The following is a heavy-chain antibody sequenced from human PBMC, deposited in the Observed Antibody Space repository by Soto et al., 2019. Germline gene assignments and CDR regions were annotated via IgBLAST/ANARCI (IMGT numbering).Heavy chain of an antibody. CDR1: GFTFSNYG. J-gene: IGHJ6*02. CDR3: ARTMVRGVIITPGYGMDV. V-gene: IGHV3-33*01. D-gene: IGHD3-10*01. CDR2: IWYDGSNK. Sequence: GGSLRLSCAASGFTFSNYGMHWVRQAPCKGLEWVAVIWYDGSNKYYAGSVKGRFTISRDNSKNTLYLQMNSLRAEDTAVYYCARTMVRGVIITPGYGMDVWGQGTTVTVSS.